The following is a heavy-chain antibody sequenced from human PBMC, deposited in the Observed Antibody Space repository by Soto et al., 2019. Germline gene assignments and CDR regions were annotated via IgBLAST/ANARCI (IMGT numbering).Heavy chain of an antibody. V-gene: IGHV4-31*03. D-gene: IGHD3-10*01. J-gene: IGHJ3*02. Sequence: QVQLQESGPGLVKPSQTLSLTCTVSGGSISSGGYYWSWIRQHPGKGLEWIGYIYYSGSTYYNPSLKRRVTISVDTSKNQCSLKLSSVSAADTAVYYCARDSSSEGGSGSYYNLGAFDIWCQGRMVTVSS. CDR2: IYYSGST. CDR1: GGSISSGGYY. CDR3: ARDSSSEGGSGSYYNLGAFDI.